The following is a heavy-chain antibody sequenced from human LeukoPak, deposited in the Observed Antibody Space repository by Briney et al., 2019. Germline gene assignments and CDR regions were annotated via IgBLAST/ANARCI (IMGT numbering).Heavy chain of an antibody. V-gene: IGHV4-34*01. CDR3: ARVRRTVPEVMGLYYYMDV. CDR1: GESFSLHD. Sequence: SETLSLTCAVKGESFSLHDWTWTRQPPGKGLERIGEVTHRGYINYNPSLKCRVAISRDTSNDQFSRKLDSVTAADTAVYYCARVRRTVPEVMGLYYYMDVWGSGTTVTVS. D-gene: IGHD2-2*01. CDR2: VTHRGYI. J-gene: IGHJ6*03.